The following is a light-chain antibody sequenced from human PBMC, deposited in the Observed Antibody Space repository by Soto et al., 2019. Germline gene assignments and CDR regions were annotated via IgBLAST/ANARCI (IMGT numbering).Light chain of an antibody. V-gene: IGKV3-20*01. CDR1: QSVSSSF. Sequence: IVLTQSPGTLSLSPGERATLSCRASQSVSSSFLAWYQQKPGQAPRLLIYGASSRATGIPDRFSGSGSGTDFTVTISRLEPEDCGGYYCQQYDNSPLTFGGGTKVEIK. CDR2: GAS. J-gene: IGKJ4*01. CDR3: QQYDNSPLT.